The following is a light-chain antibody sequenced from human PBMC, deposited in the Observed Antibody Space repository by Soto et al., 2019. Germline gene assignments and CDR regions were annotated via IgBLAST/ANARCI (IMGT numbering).Light chain of an antibody. J-gene: IGLJ7*01. CDR2: EVS. V-gene: IGLV2-8*01. Sequence: QSVLTQPASVSGSPGQSITISCTGTSSDVGGYNYVSWYQQHPGKAPKLMIYEVSNRPSGVPDRFSGSKSGNTASLTVSGLQAADEADYFCKSYAGSNTYVFGSGTQLTVL. CDR1: SSDVGGYNY. CDR3: KSYAGSNTYV.